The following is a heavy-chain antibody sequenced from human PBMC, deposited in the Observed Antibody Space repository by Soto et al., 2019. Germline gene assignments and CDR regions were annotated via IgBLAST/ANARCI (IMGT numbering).Heavy chain of an antibody. J-gene: IGHJ6*02. D-gene: IGHD4-17*01. Sequence: ASVKVSCKASGYTFTSYGISWVRQAPGQGLEWMGWISAYNGNTNYAQKLQGRVTITADESTSTAYMELSSLRSEDTAVYYCARETVTLYKGKVYGKIYCSYGMDVWGQGTTFTVSX. V-gene: IGHV1-18*01. CDR3: ARETVTLYKGKVYGKIYCSYGMDV. CDR1: GYTFTSYG. CDR2: ISAYNGNT.